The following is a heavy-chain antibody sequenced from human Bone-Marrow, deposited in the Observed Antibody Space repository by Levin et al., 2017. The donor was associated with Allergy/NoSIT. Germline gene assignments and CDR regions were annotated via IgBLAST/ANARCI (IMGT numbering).Heavy chain of an antibody. CDR1: GFTFSTYS. V-gene: IGHV3-48*02. CDR2: ISRSSTI. J-gene: IGHJ4*02. CDR3: TRDPSALDY. Sequence: GESLKISCAASGFTFSTYSMNWVRQAPGKGLEWVSYISRSSTIYYADSVKGRFTISRDNAKNSLYLQMNSLRDEDTAIYYCTRDPSALDYWGQGTLVTVSS.